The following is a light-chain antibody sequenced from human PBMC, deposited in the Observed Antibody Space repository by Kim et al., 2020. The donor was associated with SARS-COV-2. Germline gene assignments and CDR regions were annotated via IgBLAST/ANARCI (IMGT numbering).Light chain of an antibody. V-gene: IGLV3-21*04. J-gene: IGLJ3*02. CDR3: QVWDSSSDHPGV. Sequence: SYELTQPPSVSVALGQTATLTCGGDNVGSKRVHWYQQKPGQAPVLVIYYDTDRPSGIPERFSGSNSGNTATLTITRVEAGDEADYHCQVWDSSSDHPGVFGGGTQLTVL. CDR2: YDT. CDR1: NVGSKR.